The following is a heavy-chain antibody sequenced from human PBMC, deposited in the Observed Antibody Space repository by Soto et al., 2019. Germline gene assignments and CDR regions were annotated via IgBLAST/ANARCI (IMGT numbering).Heavy chain of an antibody. D-gene: IGHD6-13*01. J-gene: IGHJ5*02. Sequence: ASVKVSYKASGYTFTSYGISWVRQAPGQGLEWMGWISAYNGNTNYAQKLQGRVTMTTDTSTSTAYMELRSLRSDDTAVYYCARDWPKQQLVVGGLWFDPWGQGTLVTVSS. CDR1: GYTFTSYG. CDR2: ISAYNGNT. CDR3: ARDWPKQQLVVGGLWFDP. V-gene: IGHV1-18*01.